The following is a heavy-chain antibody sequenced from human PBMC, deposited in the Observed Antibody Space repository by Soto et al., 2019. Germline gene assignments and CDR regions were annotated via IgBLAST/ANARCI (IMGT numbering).Heavy chain of an antibody. J-gene: IGHJ6*02. D-gene: IGHD3-3*01. Sequence: GASVKVSCKASGCTFSSYAISCVRQAPGQVREWMGGITPIFGTANYAQKFQGRVTITADESTSTAYMELNSLRAEDTAVYYCAKGFNYDSPGTGYYYYGMDVWGQGTTVTVSS. CDR3: AKGFNYDSPGTGYYYYGMDV. CDR2: ITPIFGTA. V-gene: IGHV1-69*13. CDR1: GCTFSSYA.